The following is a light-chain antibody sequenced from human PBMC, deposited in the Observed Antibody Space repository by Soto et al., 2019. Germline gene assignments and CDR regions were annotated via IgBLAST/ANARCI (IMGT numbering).Light chain of an antibody. CDR3: QQRDNWPWT. J-gene: IGKJ1*01. V-gene: IGKV1-5*03. CDR2: GAS. Sequence: GDRVTITCRASESISTWLAWYQQKPGKAPKLLIYGASSLESGVPPRFSGDGSETDFTLTISSLEPEDFAVYYCQQRDNWPWTFGQGTKGDIK. CDR1: ESISTW.